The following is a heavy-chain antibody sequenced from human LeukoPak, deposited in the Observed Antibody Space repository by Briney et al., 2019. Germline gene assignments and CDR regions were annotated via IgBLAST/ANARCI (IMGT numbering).Heavy chain of an antibody. CDR3: ARALSGSYYRRFDY. CDR2: INPNSGGT. J-gene: IGHJ4*02. D-gene: IGHD1-26*01. V-gene: IGHV1-2*02. Sequence: ASVKVSCEASGYTFTGYYMHWVRQSPGQGLEWMGWINPNSGGTNYAQKFQGRVTMTRDTSISTAYMELSRLRSDDTAVYYCARALSGSYYRRFDYWGQGTLVTVSS. CDR1: GYTFTGYY.